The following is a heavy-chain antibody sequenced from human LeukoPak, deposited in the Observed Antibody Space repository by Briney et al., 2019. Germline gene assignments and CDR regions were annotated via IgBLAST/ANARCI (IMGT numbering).Heavy chain of an antibody. V-gene: IGHV1-8*01. CDR3: ARVYQLLSPYYYYYMDV. J-gene: IGHJ6*03. Sequence: ASVTVSCKASGYTFTSYDINWVRQATGQGLEWMGWMNPNSGNTGYAQKFQGRVTMTRNTSISTAYMELSSLRSEDTAVYYCARVYQLLSPYYYYYMDVWGKGTTVTVSS. CDR1: GYTFTSYD. CDR2: MNPNSGNT. D-gene: IGHD2-2*01.